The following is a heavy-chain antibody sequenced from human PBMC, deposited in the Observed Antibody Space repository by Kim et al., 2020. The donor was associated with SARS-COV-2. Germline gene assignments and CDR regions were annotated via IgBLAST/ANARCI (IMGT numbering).Heavy chain of an antibody. CDR3: ARPRRLNDAFDI. Sequence: DYNPSFNTRVTVAADTSKNQFSLKLTSVTAADTAVYYCARPRRLNDAFDIWGQGTTVTVSS. D-gene: IGHD2-21*02. J-gene: IGHJ3*02. V-gene: IGHV4-39*01.